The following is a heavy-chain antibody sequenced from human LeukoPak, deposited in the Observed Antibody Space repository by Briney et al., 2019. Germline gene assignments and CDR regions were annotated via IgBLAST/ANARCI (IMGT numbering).Heavy chain of an antibody. Sequence: KPGGSLRLSCAASGLTFSNAWMSWVRQAPGKGLEWVGRSKGKNDGGTTEYAAPVKGRFTISRDDPSNTLYLQMNSLKTEDTAVYYCARDRETYYDILTGYYTLGDAFDIWGQGTMVTVSS. CDR3: ARDRETYYDILTGYYTLGDAFDI. J-gene: IGHJ3*02. CDR1: GLTFSNAW. V-gene: IGHV3-15*01. CDR2: SKGKNDGGTT. D-gene: IGHD3-9*01.